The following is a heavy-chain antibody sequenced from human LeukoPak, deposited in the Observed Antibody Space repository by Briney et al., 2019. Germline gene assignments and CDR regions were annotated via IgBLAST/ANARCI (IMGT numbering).Heavy chain of an antibody. CDR3: ARVRDVGSAEFYHGMDV. CDR1: GFTFRSYA. J-gene: IGHJ6*02. V-gene: IGHV3-30-3*01. CDR2: ISYDGTNT. Sequence: GGSLRLSCAASGFTFRSYAMHWVRQAPAKGLEWVALISYDGTNTYNADSVEGRFTISRDNSKNTVHLQMNGLRAEDTAVYYCARVRDVGSAEFYHGMDVWGQGTTVTVTS. D-gene: IGHD3-10*01.